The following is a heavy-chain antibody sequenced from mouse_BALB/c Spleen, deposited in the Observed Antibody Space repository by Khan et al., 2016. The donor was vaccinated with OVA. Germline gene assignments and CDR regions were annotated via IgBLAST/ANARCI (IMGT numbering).Heavy chain of an antibody. CDR3: ARGVRLTY. D-gene: IGHD2-14*01. J-gene: IGHJ3*01. V-gene: IGHV3-2*02. CDR2: INYSGST. CDR1: GYSITTDSA. Sequence: VQLQQSGPGLVKPSQSLSLTCTVTGYSITTDSAWNWIRPFPGNEMEWMGYINYSGSTSYNPSLKSRISITRDTSKNQFFLQLNSVTTEDTATXFCARGVRLTYWGQGTLVTVSA.